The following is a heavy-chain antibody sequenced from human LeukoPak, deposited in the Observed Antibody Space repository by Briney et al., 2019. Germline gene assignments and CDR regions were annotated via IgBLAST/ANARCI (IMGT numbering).Heavy chain of an antibody. D-gene: IGHD2-15*01. CDR2: ISFHGKDK. CDR1: GFAFNNYA. V-gene: IGHV3-30*04. CDR3: VRQDCSAGSCYLDH. J-gene: IGHJ4*02. Sequence: GGSLRLSCAASGFAFNNYAMHWVRQAPGKGLEWMTVISFHGKDKFYADSMKGRLTISRDNSQGTLVMEMNSLRAEDTAAYYCVRQDCSAGSCYLDHWGQGILVTVSS.